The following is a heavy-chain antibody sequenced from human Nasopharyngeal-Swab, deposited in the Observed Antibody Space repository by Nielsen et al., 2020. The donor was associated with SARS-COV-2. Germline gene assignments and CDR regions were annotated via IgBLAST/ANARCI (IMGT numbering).Heavy chain of an antibody. Sequence: SETLSLTCAVSGGSNSRRNWGSRVRKPPGKELEWIGEIYHSGSTNYKPSLKSRVTISVDKSKIQFSLKVSSVTAADTAVYYCARDAPLGGMDVWGQGTTVTVSS. CDR2: IYHSGST. CDR1: GGSNSRRNW. D-gene: IGHD3-16*01. V-gene: IGHV4-4*02. CDR3: ARDAPLGGMDV. J-gene: IGHJ6*02.